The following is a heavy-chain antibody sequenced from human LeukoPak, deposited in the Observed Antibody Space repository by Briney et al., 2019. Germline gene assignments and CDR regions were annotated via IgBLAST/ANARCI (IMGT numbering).Heavy chain of an antibody. D-gene: IGHD3-22*01. CDR2: IYPGDSDT. Sequence: GESLKISCKGSGYSFTSYWIGWVRQMPGKGLGWMGIIYPGDSDTRYSPPFQGQVTISADKSISTAYLQWSSLKASDTAMYYCDRIAYYDSSTRQNAFDIWGQGTMVTVSS. J-gene: IGHJ3*02. V-gene: IGHV5-51*01. CDR3: DRIAYYDSSTRQNAFDI. CDR1: GYSFTSYW.